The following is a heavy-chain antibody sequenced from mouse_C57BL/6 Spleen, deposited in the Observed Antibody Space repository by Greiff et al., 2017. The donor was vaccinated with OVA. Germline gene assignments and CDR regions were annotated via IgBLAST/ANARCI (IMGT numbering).Heavy chain of an antibody. CDR2: ISSGGDYI. Sequence: DVMLVESGEGLVKPGGSLKLSCVASGFTFSSYAMSWVRQTPEKRLEWVAYISSGGDYIYYADTVKGRFTISRDNARNTLYLQMSSLKSEDTAMYYCTRDIYGAMDYWGQGTSVTVSS. D-gene: IGHD1-1*02. CDR1: GFTFSSYA. J-gene: IGHJ4*01. V-gene: IGHV5-9-1*02. CDR3: TRDIYGAMDY.